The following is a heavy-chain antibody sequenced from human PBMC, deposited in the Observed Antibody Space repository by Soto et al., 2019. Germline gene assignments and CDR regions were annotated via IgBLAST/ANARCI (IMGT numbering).Heavy chain of an antibody. V-gene: IGHV1-46*01. CDR2: INPSGGST. J-gene: IGHJ4*02. Sequence: ASVKVSCKASGYTFTSYYMHWVRQAPGQGLEWMGIINPSGGSTSYAQKFQGRVTMTRDTSKNQFSLKLSSVTAADTAVYYCARALSRHWGSYRYTKLTGYWGQGTLVTVSS. D-gene: IGHD3-16*02. CDR1: GYTFTSYY. CDR3: ARALSRHWGSYRYTKLTGY.